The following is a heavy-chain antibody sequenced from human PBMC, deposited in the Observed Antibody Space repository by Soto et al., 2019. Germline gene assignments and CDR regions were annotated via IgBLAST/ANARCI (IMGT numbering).Heavy chain of an antibody. CDR1: GFTFSSYA. D-gene: IGHD2-2*02. J-gene: IGHJ6*02. V-gene: IGHV3-23*01. CDR3: ASCYSGGKYYYYYYGMDV. CDR2: ISGSGGST. Sequence: GGSLRLSFAASGFTFSSYAMSWVRQAPGKGLEWVSAISGSGGSTYYADSVKGRFTISRDNSKNTLYLQMNSLRAEDTAVYYCASCYSGGKYYYYYYGMDVWGQGTTVTVSS.